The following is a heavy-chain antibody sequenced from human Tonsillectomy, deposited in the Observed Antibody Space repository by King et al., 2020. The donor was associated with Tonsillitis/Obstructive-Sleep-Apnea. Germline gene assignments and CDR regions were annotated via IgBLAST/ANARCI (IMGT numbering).Heavy chain of an antibody. D-gene: IGHD2-2*01. V-gene: IGHV4-34*01. Sequence: QLQQWGAGLLKPSETLSLTCAVYGGSFSGYYWSWIRQPPEKXLEWIGEINPSGSTNYNPSLKSRVTISVDTSKNQFSLKLSSVXAADAAVYYCASFLYCSSTSCFDYWGRXXXVTVSS. J-gene: IGHJ4*02. CDR1: GGSFSGYY. CDR2: INPSGST. CDR3: ASFLYCSSTSCFDY.